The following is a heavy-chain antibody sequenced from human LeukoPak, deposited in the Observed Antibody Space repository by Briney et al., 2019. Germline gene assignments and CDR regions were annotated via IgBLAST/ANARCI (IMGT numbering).Heavy chain of an antibody. CDR1: GFTFSSYW. J-gene: IGHJ4*01. CDR2: IKQDGSEK. D-gene: IGHD3-10*01. Sequence: GGSLRLSCAASGFTFSSYWMSWVRQPPGKGLEWVANIKQDGSEKYYVDSVKGRFTISRDNAKNSLYLQMNSLRAEDTAVYYCARRRAITMVQGFSFDYWGQGTLVTVSS. V-gene: IGHV3-7*03. CDR3: ARRRAITMVQGFSFDY.